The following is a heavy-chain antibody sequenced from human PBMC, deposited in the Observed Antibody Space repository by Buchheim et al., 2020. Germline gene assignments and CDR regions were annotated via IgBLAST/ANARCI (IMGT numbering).Heavy chain of an antibody. Sequence: QVQLVESGGDVVQPGTSLRLSCAASGFTFNTYAMHWVRQAPGKGLEWVAVLSYDGSKIYYVDSVKGRFTISRDNSKNTLYLQMNSLRADDTAVYYCARDFGYCSGGICYFFDYWGQGTL. CDR1: GFTFNTYA. J-gene: IGHJ4*02. V-gene: IGHV3-30*03. CDR2: LSYDGSKI. CDR3: ARDFGYCSGGICYFFDY. D-gene: IGHD2-15*01.